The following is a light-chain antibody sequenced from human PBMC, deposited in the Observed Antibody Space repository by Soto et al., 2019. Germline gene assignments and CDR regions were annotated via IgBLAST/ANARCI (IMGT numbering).Light chain of an antibody. CDR1: HSVSDN. Sequence: EIMMTQSPATLSVSPGERATLSCRASHSVSDNLAWYQQKPGQAPRLLIYGASTRATCIPARISGSGSGTEFTLTISSLQSEDFAVYYCQQYDEWPPSYTFGQGTKLEIK. CDR2: GAS. V-gene: IGKV3-15*01. CDR3: QQYDEWPPSYT. J-gene: IGKJ2*01.